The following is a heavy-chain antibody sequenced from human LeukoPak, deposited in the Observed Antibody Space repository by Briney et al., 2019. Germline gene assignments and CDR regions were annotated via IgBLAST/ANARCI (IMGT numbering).Heavy chain of an antibody. CDR3: ATGRGGSYYDY. J-gene: IGHJ4*02. CDR1: GGSFSGYY. Sequence: KTSETLSLTCAVYGGSFSGYYWSWIRQPPGKGLEWIGEINHSGSTNYNPSLKSRVTISVDTSKNQFSLKLSSVTAADTAVYYCATGRGGSYYDYWGQGALVTVSS. CDR2: INHSGST. V-gene: IGHV4-34*01. D-gene: IGHD1-26*01.